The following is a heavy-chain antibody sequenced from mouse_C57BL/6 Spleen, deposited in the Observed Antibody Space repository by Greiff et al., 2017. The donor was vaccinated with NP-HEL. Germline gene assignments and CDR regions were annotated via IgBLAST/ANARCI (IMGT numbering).Heavy chain of an antibody. CDR2: IDPNSGGT. CDR3: ARVDYYGSSYGYFDV. J-gene: IGHJ1*03. Sequence: VQLQQPGAELVKPGASVKLSCKASGYTFTSYWMHWVKQRPGRGLEWIGRIDPNSGGTKYNEKFKSKATLTVDKTSSTASMQLSSLTSEDAAVYYCARVDYYGSSYGYFDVWGTGTTVTVSS. CDR1: GYTFTSYW. D-gene: IGHD1-1*01. V-gene: IGHV1-72*01.